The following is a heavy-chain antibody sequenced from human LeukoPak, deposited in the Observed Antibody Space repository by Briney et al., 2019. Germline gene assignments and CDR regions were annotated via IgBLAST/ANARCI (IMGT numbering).Heavy chain of an antibody. V-gene: IGHV4-38-2*02. D-gene: IGHD6-6*01. CDR3: ARGPGSSSPGFN. CDR2: IYHSGST. Sequence: NPSETLSLTCTVSGYSISSGYYWGWIRQPPGKGLEWIGSIYHSGSTYYNPSLKSRVTISVDTSKNQFSLKLSSVTAADTAVYYCARGPGSSSPGFNWGQGTLVTVSS. CDR1: GYSISSGYY. J-gene: IGHJ4*02.